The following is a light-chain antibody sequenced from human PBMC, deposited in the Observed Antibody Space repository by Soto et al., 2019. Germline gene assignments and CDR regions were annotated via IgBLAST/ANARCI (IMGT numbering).Light chain of an antibody. V-gene: IGKV1-5*03. CDR1: QSISRQ. CDR3: LQYRSYWT. Sequence: DIQMTQSPSTLSASVGDRVSITCRASQSISRQLAWYQQKPGKAPNLLIYQASNLETGVPSRFTGSGSGAVFTLTISSLQPDVLATYYCLQYRSYWTFGEGTKVEVK. CDR2: QAS. J-gene: IGKJ1*01.